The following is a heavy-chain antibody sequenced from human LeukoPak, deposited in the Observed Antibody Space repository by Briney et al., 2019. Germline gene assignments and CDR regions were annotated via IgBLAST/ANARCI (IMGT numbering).Heavy chain of an antibody. D-gene: IGHD2-2*01. V-gene: IGHV4-34*01. CDR2: INHSGST. Sequence: KPSETLSLTCAVYGGSFSGYYWSGIRQPPGKGLEWIGEINHSGSTNYNPSLKSRVTISVDTSKNQFSLKLSSVTAADTAVYYCARGHRIVVVPAATYYFDYWGQGTLVTVSS. CDR3: ARGHRIVVVPAATYYFDY. CDR1: GGSFSGYY. J-gene: IGHJ4*02.